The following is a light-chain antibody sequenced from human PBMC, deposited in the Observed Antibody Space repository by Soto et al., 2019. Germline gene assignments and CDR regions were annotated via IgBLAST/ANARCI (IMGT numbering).Light chain of an antibody. CDR1: QSVRTH. J-gene: IGKJ2*01. V-gene: IGKV1-39*01. Sequence: DIQMTQSPSSLSASIGDRVTITCRTSQSVRTHLNWYHQKPGKAPELLIYAASSLQAGVPSRFSGSGSGTEFTLTISSLHPEDFGDYYCQQSYSPPRTFGQGTNLEIK. CDR3: QQSYSPPRT. CDR2: AAS.